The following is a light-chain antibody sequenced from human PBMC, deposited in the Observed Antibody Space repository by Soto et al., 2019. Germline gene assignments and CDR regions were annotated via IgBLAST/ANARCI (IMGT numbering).Light chain of an antibody. V-gene: IGLV2-8*01. J-gene: IGLJ1*01. CDR3: SSYAGSSNV. CDR1: SSDVGGYNY. Sequence: QSVLTQPPSASGSPGQSVAISCTGTSSDVGGYNYVSWYQQHPGKAPKLMMYEVNKRPSGVPDRFSGSKSGNTASLTVSGLQAEDEADYYCSSYAGSSNVFGTGTKVTVL. CDR2: EVN.